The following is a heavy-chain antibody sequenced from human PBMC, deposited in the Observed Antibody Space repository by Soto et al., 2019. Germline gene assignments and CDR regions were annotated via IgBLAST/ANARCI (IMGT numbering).Heavy chain of an antibody. V-gene: IGHV5-51*01. Sequence: GESLKISCKGSGYSFTSHWIGWVRQMPGKGLEWMGIIYPGDSDTRYSPPFQGQVAIPADKSISTAYLQWSSLKASDTAMYYCARRKMATMDDAFDIWGQGTMVTVSS. J-gene: IGHJ3*02. CDR3: ARRKMATMDDAFDI. D-gene: IGHD5-12*01. CDR2: IYPGDSDT. CDR1: GYSFTSHW.